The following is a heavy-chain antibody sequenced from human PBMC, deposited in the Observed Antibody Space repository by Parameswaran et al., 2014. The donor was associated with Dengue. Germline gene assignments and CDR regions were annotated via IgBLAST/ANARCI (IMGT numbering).Heavy chain of an antibody. Sequence: ASETLSLTCAVYGGSFSGYYWSWIRQPPGKGLEWIGEINHSGGTNYNPSLKSRVTISVDTSKNQFSLKLSSVTAADTAVYYCARGFSSSWYYWGQGTLVTVSS. J-gene: IGHJ4*02. CDR3: ARGFSSSWYY. D-gene: IGHD6-13*01. CDR1: GGSFSGYY. CDR2: INHSGGT. V-gene: IGHV4-34*01.